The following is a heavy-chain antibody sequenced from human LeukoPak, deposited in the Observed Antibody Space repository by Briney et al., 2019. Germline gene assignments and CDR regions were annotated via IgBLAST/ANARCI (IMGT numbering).Heavy chain of an antibody. D-gene: IGHD5-12*01. CDR1: GYTFTCYY. J-gene: IGHJ4*02. CDR3: ATTGVVMSGFAEGSFDY. V-gene: IGHV1-46*03. Sequence: ASVTLSCTASGYTFTCYYMHWVRHAPGPGLEWKGISNTSGGSTSYAQTFQGRVTMTTDTTTSTVYMVLSSLRSEDTAVYCCATTGVVMSGFAEGSFDYWGQGTLVTVSS. CDR2: SNTSGGST.